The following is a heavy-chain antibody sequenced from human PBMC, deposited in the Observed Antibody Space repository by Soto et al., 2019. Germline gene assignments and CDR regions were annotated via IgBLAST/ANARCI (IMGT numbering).Heavy chain of an antibody. Sequence: ASVKVSCKDSGYTFTSYGISWVRQAPGQGLEWMGWISAYNGNTNYAQKLQGRVTMTTDTSTSTAYMELRSLRSDDTAVYYCARQYDFWGANLYYYYGMDVWGQGTTVTVSS. CDR1: GYTFTSYG. CDR3: ARQYDFWGANLYYYYGMDV. D-gene: IGHD3-3*01. CDR2: ISAYNGNT. J-gene: IGHJ6*02. V-gene: IGHV1-18*01.